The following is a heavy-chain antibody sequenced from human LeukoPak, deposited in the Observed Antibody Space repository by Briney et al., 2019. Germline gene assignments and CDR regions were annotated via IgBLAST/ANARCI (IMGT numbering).Heavy chain of an antibody. CDR2: INPNSGGT. V-gene: IGHV1-2*02. CDR1: GYTFTGYY. J-gene: IGHJ4*02. D-gene: IGHD3-10*01. Sequence: ASVKVSCKASGYTFTGYYMHWVRQAPGQGLEWMGWINPNSGGTNYAQKLQGRVTMTTDTSTSTAYMELRSLRSDDTAVYYCASSRLDYYGSGSYGSWGQGTLVTVSS. CDR3: ASSRLDYYGSGSYGS.